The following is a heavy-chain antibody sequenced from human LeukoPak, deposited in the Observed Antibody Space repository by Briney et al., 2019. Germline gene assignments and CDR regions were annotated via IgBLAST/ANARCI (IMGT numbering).Heavy chain of an antibody. J-gene: IGHJ4*02. V-gene: IGHV3-7*01. CDR2: IKQDGSEK. Sequence: GGSLRLSCAASGFTFSTYWMSWVRQAPGKGLEWVANIKQDGSEKYYVDSVEGRFTISRDNAKNSLYLQMNSLRAEDTAVYYCARDSAYYDYVWGSYRGEVFDYWGQGTLVTVSS. D-gene: IGHD3-16*02. CDR1: GFTFSTYW. CDR3: ARDSAYYDYVWGSYRGEVFDY.